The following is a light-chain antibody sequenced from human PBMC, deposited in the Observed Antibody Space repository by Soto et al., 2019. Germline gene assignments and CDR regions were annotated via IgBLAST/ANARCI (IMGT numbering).Light chain of an antibody. CDR1: QDINNY. CDR3: QQYDHLPIT. Sequence: DIQMTQSPSSLSASVGDRVTITCQARQDINNYLNWYQQKPGKAPKLLMYDASNLETGVPSRFSGSGSGTDFTFTISTLQPEDIATYYCQQYDHLPITFGQGTRLEIK. V-gene: IGKV1-33*01. J-gene: IGKJ5*01. CDR2: DAS.